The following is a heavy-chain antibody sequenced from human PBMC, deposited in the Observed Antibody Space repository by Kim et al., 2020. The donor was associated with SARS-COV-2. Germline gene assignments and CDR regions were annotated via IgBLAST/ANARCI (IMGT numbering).Heavy chain of an antibody. Sequence: QKFQGRVTMTEDTSTDTAYMELSSLRSEDTAVYYCATEVGGSYSHDAFDIWGQGTMVTVSS. J-gene: IGHJ3*02. V-gene: IGHV1-24*01. CDR3: ATEVGGSYSHDAFDI. D-gene: IGHD1-26*01.